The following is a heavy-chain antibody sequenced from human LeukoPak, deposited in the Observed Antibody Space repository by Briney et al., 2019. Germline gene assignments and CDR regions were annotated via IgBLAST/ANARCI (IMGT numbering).Heavy chain of an antibody. CDR2: INRDAPTT. CDR3: VREAFYYNRRGHNRLFDY. J-gene: IGHJ4*02. Sequence: PGGSLRLSCAASGFTFSSHWMQWVRPAPGKGLMLVAHINRDAPTTNYADSLKGRFTVSRDNDRNTLLLQVNRLRAEVSATYYCVREAFYYNRRGHNRLFDYWGPGTVVTVSS. D-gene: IGHD3-22*01. V-gene: IGHV3-74*01. CDR1: GFTFSSHW.